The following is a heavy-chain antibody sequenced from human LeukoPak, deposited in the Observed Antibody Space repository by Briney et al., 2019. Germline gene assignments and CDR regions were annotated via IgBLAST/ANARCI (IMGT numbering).Heavy chain of an antibody. CDR1: GFTFSNAW. Sequence: GGSLRLSCAASGFTFSNAWMSWVRQAPGKGLEWVAVISYDGSNKYYVDSVKGRFTISRDNSKNTLYLQMNSLRAEDTAVYYCAKDSGSSGYPRGFDYWGQGTLVTVSS. CDR3: AKDSGSSGYPRGFDY. J-gene: IGHJ4*02. V-gene: IGHV3-30*18. CDR2: ISYDGSNK. D-gene: IGHD3-22*01.